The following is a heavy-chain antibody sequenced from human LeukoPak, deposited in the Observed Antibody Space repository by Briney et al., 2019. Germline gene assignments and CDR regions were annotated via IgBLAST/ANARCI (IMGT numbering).Heavy chain of an antibody. Sequence: SETLCLTCTVSGGSISSGGYYWSWIRQHPGRGRESFGYIYYSGSTYYNPSLKSRVTISVDTSKNQFSLKLSSVTAADTAVYYCARGLLSGWYRGPFDYWGQGTLVTVSS. J-gene: IGHJ4*02. CDR2: IYYSGST. V-gene: IGHV4-31*03. CDR3: ARGLLSGWYRGPFDY. D-gene: IGHD6-19*01. CDR1: GGSISSGGYY.